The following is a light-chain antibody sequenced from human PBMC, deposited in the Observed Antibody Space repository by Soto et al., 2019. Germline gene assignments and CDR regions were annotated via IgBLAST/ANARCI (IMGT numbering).Light chain of an antibody. Sequence: DIQMTQSPSTLSASVGDGVTITCRASQRISTWLAWYQQKPGKAPKLLISDASRLETGVPSRFSGSGSGTEFTLTINSLQPDDFATYYCQQYKSYWTFGQGTKVDIK. CDR3: QQYKSYWT. CDR1: QRISTW. J-gene: IGKJ1*01. CDR2: DAS. V-gene: IGKV1-5*01.